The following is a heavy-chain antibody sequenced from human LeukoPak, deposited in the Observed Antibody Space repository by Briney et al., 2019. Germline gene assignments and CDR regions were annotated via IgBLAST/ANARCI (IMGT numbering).Heavy chain of an antibody. CDR1: GFTFNTYG. V-gene: IGHV3-30*02. CDR3: AKNYYDSSGCFDY. Sequence: GGSLRLSCAASGFTFNTYGMHWVRQAPGKGLEWLAVIWYDGSNKYYADSVKGRFTISRDNSKNTLYLQMNSLRAEDTAVYYCAKNYYDSSGCFDYWGQGTLVTVSS. D-gene: IGHD3-22*01. J-gene: IGHJ4*02. CDR2: IWYDGSNK.